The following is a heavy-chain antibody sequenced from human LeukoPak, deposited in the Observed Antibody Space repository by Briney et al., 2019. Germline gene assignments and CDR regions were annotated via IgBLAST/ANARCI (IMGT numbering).Heavy chain of an antibody. Sequence: GASVKVSCKASGGTFSSYTISWVRQAPGQGLEWMGRIIPILGIANYAQKFQGRVTITADKSTSTACMELSSLRSEDTAVYYCARGGLLRFFDYWGQGTLVTVSS. V-gene: IGHV1-69*02. CDR3: ARGGLLRFFDY. J-gene: IGHJ4*02. CDR2: IIPILGIA. D-gene: IGHD1-26*01. CDR1: GGTFSSYT.